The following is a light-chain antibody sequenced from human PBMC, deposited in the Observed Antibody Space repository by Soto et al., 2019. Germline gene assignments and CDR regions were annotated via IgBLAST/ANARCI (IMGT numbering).Light chain of an antibody. J-gene: IGKJ2*01. CDR1: QSISSY. CDR2: AAS. V-gene: IGKV1-39*01. Sequence: DIQMTQSPSSLSASVGDRVTITCRASQSISSYLNWYQQKPGKAPKLLIYAASSLQSGVPSRFSGSGSGTDFNLTISSLQPEDFATYYCQEGYSTPRTFGQGTKLEIK. CDR3: QEGYSTPRT.